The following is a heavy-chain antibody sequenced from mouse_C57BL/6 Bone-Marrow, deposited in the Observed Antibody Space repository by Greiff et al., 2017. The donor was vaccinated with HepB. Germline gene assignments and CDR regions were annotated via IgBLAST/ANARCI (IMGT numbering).Heavy chain of an antibody. Sequence: EVKLQESGPGLVKPSQTVFLTCTVTGISITTGNYRWSWIRQFPGNKLEWIGYIYYSGTITYNPSLTSRTTITRDTPKNQFFLEMNSLTAEDTATYYCARDYYDYDYAMDYWGQGTSVTVSS. J-gene: IGHJ4*01. CDR1: GISITTGNYR. V-gene: IGHV3-5*01. D-gene: IGHD2-4*01. CDR3: ARDYYDYDYAMDY. CDR2: IYYSGTI.